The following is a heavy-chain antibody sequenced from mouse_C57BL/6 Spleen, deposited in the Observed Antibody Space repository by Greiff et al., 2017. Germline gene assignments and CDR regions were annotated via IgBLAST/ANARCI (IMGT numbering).Heavy chain of an antibody. J-gene: IGHJ1*03. CDR2: IDPSDSYT. D-gene: IGHD2-3*01. CDR1: GYTFTSYW. V-gene: IGHV1-69*01. CDR3: ARSDGYWYFDV. Sequence: QVQLQQPGAELVMPGASVKLSCKASGYTFTSYWMHWVKQRPGQGLEWIGEIDPSDSYTNYNQKFKGKSTLTVDKSSSTAYMQLSSLTSEDSAVYYCARSDGYWYFDVWGTGTTGTVSS.